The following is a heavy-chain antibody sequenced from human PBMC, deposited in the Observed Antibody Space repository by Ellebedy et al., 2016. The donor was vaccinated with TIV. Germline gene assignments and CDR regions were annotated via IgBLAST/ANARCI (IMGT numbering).Heavy chain of an antibody. J-gene: IGHJ3*01. CDR3: ANTWYGRSVDDFDF. V-gene: IGHV3-23*01. D-gene: IGHD1-14*01. CDR2: ISYSGVGT. Sequence: GGSLRLXCAASGFTFSGYGMSWVRQAPGKRLEWVSAISYSGVGTHYADSVKGRFTISRDNSKNTLYLQMNSLRAEDTAVYYCANTWYGRSVDDFDFWGQGTMVTVSS. CDR1: GFTFSGYG.